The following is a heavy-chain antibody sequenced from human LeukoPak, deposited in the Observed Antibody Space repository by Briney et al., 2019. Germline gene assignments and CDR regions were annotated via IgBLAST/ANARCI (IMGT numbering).Heavy chain of an antibody. CDR3: ARPAGIAAAGTGWFDP. J-gene: IGHJ5*02. CDR2: IYSSGNT. V-gene: IGHV4-39*01. Sequence: PSETLSLTCAVSGASISSSNYYWGWVRQSPGKGLEWIGNIYSSGNTYYNPSLKSRVTISVDTSKNQFSLKLSSVTAADTAVYYCARPAGIAAAGTGWFDPWGQGTLVTVSS. D-gene: IGHD6-13*01. CDR1: GASISSSNYY.